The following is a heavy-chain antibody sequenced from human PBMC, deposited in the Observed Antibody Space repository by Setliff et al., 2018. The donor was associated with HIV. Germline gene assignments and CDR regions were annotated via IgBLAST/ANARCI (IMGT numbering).Heavy chain of an antibody. CDR3: ARDQGSGYVNWFDP. V-gene: IGHV4-31*03. CDR2: IYYTGTT. D-gene: IGHD5-18*01. J-gene: IGHJ5*02. Sequence: KPSETLSLTCSVSGVSMTSGGYYWSWLRQHPVKGLEWIGKIYYTGTTYYNPSLKSRLTISVDASQNQVSLKLTSVTVADTAIYYCARDQGSGYVNWFDPWGQGTLVT. CDR1: GVSMTSGGYY.